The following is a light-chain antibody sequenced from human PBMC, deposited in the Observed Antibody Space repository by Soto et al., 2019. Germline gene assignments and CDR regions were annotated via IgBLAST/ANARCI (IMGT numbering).Light chain of an antibody. V-gene: IGKV1-39*01. Sequence: DIQMTQSPASLSASVGDRVTITCRASQRISNNLNWYQQKPGKAPKLLIYGSTNLQSGVPSRFSGSGSGTEFTLTISGLQPEDIATYYCQQSFSIPYTFGQGTKQVIK. J-gene: IGKJ2*01. CDR3: QQSFSIPYT. CDR1: QRISNN. CDR2: GST.